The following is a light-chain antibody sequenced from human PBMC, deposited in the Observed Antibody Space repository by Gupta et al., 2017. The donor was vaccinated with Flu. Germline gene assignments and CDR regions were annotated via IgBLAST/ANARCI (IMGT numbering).Light chain of an antibody. Sequence: SALTQPASVSGSPGPSITISCTGTSSDVGGYNFVSWYQQHPGNAPKLMIYDVSNRPSGVANRFSGSKYDNTASLTIAGLQAEDEADYYCSSYASSSTDWVFGGGTRLTVL. V-gene: IGLV2-14*01. CDR1: SSDVGGYNF. CDR3: SSYASSSTDWV. CDR2: DVS. J-gene: IGLJ3*02.